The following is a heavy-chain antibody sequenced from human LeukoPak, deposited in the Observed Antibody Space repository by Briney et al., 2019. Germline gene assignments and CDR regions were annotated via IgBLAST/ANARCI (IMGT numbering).Heavy chain of an antibody. CDR1: GGSISSSSYS. CDR2: IYYSGST. V-gene: IGHV4-39*01. CDR3: ARHGDRRATVTTGFDY. D-gene: IGHD4-17*01. Sequence: SETLSLTCTVSGGSISSSSYSWGWIRQPPGKGLEWIGSIYYSGSTYYNPSLKSRVTISVDTSKNQFSLKLSSVTAADTAVYYCARHGDRRATVTTGFDYWGQGTLVTVSS. J-gene: IGHJ4*02.